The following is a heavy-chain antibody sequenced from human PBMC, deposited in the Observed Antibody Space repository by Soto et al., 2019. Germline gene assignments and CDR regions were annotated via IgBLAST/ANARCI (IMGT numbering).Heavy chain of an antibody. CDR1: GGSISSYY. J-gene: IGHJ6*02. D-gene: IGHD3-10*01. CDR2: IYYSGST. Sequence: SETLSLTCTVSGGSISSYYWSWIRQPPGKGLEWIGYIYYSGSTNYNPSLKSRVTISVDTSKNQFSLKLSSVTAADTAVYYCAGLFRGVKCYYCYRMDVCGQGTTVPVSS. V-gene: IGHV4-59*01. CDR3: AGLFRGVKCYYCYRMDV.